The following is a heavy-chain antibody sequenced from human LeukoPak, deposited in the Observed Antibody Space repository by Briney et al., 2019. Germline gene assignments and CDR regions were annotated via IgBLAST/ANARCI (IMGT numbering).Heavy chain of an antibody. Sequence: GGSLRLSCAASGFTFSSYSMNWVRRAPGKGLEWVSSISSSSSYIYYADSVKGRFTISRDNAKNLLYLQMDSLRVEDTAIYYCARDPRTVRIWGQGTLVTVSS. CDR3: ARDPRTVRI. D-gene: IGHD1-1*01. CDR1: GFTFSSYS. V-gene: IGHV3-21*01. J-gene: IGHJ4*02. CDR2: ISSSSSYI.